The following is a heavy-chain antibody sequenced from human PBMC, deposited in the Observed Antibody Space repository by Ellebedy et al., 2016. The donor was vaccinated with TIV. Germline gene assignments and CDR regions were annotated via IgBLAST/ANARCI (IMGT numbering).Heavy chain of an antibody. CDR2: TYYRSKWNN. D-gene: IGHD3-10*01. CDR1: GDSVSTDIG. J-gene: IGHJ6*02. V-gene: IGHV6-1*01. Sequence: SQTLSLTCVISGDSVSTDIGWNWIRQPPSRGLEWLGRTYYRSKWNNDYAVSLKSRITINPDTSKNLFSLQLNSVTPEDTAVYYCARGWFGSGMGVWGQGTTDTVSS. CDR3: ARGWFGSGMGV.